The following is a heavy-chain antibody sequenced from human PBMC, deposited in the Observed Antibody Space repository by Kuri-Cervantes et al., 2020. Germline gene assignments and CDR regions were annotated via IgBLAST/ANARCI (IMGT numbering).Heavy chain of an antibody. CDR2: ITSSSSTI. Sequence: GGSLRLSCAASGFTFRTYSMNWVRQAPGKGLEWISYITSSSSTIYYADSVKGRFTISRDNAKNSLYLQMNSLRAEDTAVYYCARGGSHGAFDIWGQGTMVTVSS. CDR1: GFTFRTYS. J-gene: IGHJ3*02. V-gene: IGHV3-48*04. D-gene: IGHD3-16*01. CDR3: ARGGSHGAFDI.